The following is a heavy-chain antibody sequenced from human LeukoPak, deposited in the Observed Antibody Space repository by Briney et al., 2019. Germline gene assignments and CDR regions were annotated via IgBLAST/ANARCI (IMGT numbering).Heavy chain of an antibody. V-gene: IGHV3-7*01. D-gene: IGHD6-19*01. J-gene: IGHJ4*02. Sequence: GGSLRLSCAASGFTFSSYAMPWVRQAPGKGLEWVANIKEDGSEKCYVDSVKGRFTISRNNAKNSLYLQMSSLRAEDTAVYYCAQDLYSSGWQYWGQGALVTVSS. CDR3: AQDLYSSGWQY. CDR1: GFTFSSYA. CDR2: IKEDGSEK.